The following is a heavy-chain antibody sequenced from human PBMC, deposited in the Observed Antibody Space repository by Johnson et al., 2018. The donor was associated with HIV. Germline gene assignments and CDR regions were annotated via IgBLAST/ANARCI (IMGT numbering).Heavy chain of an antibody. J-gene: IGHJ3*01. CDR1: GFIVSNNY. V-gene: IGHV3-53*01. CDR2: IYSDGST. CDR3: ARVALTVAGIAFDTLDV. D-gene: IGHD6-19*01. Sequence: VQLVESGGGLVQSGGSLRLSSAASGFIVSNNYMSWVRQAPGKGLEWVSIIYSDGSTYYADSVKGRFTISRDNSKNTVYLQMNSLRAEDTAVYYCARVALTVAGIAFDTLDVWGQGTMVIVSS.